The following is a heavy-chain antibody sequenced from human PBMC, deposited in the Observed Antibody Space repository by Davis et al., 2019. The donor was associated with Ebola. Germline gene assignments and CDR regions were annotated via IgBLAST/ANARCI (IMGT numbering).Heavy chain of an antibody. Sequence: ASVKVSCKASGYTFTSYYIHWVRQAPGQGLEWMGIINPSGGSTSYAQKFQGRVTMTRDTSTSTVYMELRSLRSDDTAVYYCARAWITMVQGVTYYYYYYGMDVWGQGTTVTVSS. V-gene: IGHV1-46*01. CDR3: ARAWITMVQGVTYYYYYYGMDV. CDR2: INPSGGST. D-gene: IGHD3-10*01. CDR1: GYTFTSYY. J-gene: IGHJ6*02.